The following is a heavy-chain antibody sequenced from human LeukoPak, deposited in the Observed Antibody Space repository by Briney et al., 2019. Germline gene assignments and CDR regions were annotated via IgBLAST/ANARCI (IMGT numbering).Heavy chain of an antibody. V-gene: IGHV1-3*01. CDR2: INAGNGNT. Sequence: ASVTVSFKASGYTFTSYAMHWVRQAPGQRLEWMGWINAGNGNTKYSQKFQGRVTITRDTSASTAYMELSSLRSEDTAVYYCARVGPIAAADANWFDPWGQGTLVTVTS. J-gene: IGHJ5*02. CDR3: ARVGPIAAADANWFDP. D-gene: IGHD6-13*01. CDR1: GYTFTSYA.